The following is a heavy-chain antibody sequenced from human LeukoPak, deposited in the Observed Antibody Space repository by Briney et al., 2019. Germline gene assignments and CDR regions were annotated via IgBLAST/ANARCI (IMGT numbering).Heavy chain of an antibody. CDR3: ARDRCSGGRCYSLSVGHMDV. CDR1: GFTFSSYW. D-gene: IGHD2-15*01. J-gene: IGHJ6*03. V-gene: IGHV3-74*01. CDR2: INSDGSGT. Sequence: AGGSLRLSCAASGFTFSSYWIHWVRQAPGKGLVWVSRINSDGSGTTYADSVKGRFTISRDNAKNSLYLQMNSLRAEDTALYYCARDRCSGGRCYSLSVGHMDVWGKGTTVTVSS.